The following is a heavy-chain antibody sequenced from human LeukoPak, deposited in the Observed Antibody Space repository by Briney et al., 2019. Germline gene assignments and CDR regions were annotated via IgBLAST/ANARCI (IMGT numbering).Heavy chain of an antibody. Sequence: GGSLRLSCAASGFTFNSYAMSWVRQAPGKGLEWVSGITGSGGSAYYADSVKGRFTISREDSKNTLYLQMNSLRAEDTAVYYCAKGRTAAGTYYFDYWGQGTLVTVSS. D-gene: IGHD6-13*01. CDR2: ITGSGGSA. CDR3: AKGRTAAGTYYFDY. J-gene: IGHJ4*02. V-gene: IGHV3-23*01. CDR1: GFTFNSYA.